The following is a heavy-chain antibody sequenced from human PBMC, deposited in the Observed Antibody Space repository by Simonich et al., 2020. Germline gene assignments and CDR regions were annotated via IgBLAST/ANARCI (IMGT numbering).Heavy chain of an antibody. CDR2: INPNSGGT. CDR3: ARDPVVPAAIRNAFDI. J-gene: IGHJ3*02. D-gene: IGHD2-2*01. Sequence: QVQLVQSGAEVNKPGASVKVSCKASGYTFTGYYMHWVRQAPGQGLEWMGWINPNSGGTNYAQKFQGRVTMTRDTSISTAYMELSRLRSDDTAVYYCARDPVVPAAIRNAFDIWGQGTMVTVSS. V-gene: IGHV1-2*02. CDR1: GYTFTGYY.